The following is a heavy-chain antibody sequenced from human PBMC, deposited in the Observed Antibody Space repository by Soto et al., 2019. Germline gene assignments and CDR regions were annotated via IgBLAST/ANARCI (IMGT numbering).Heavy chain of an antibody. D-gene: IGHD2-8*02. CDR3: ARDKITGLFDY. CDR1: GGSFSGYY. CDR2: INHSGST. J-gene: IGHJ4*02. V-gene: IGHV4-34*01. Sequence: QVQLQQWGAGLLKPSETLSLTCAVYGGSFSGYYWTWIRQPPGTGLEWIGEINHSGSTNYNPSLNSRVTSAGYTSKNQFSLKLTSVTAADTAVYYCARDKITGLFDYWGQGTLVTVSS.